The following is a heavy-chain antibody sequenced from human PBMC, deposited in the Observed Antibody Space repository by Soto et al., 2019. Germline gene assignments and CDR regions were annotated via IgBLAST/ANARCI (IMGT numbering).Heavy chain of an antibody. CDR1: GYTFTSYG. J-gene: IGHJ4*02. CDR3: ARGDYVEMATIGLDY. Sequence: ASVKVSCKASGYTFTSYGISWVRQAPGQGLEWMGWISAYNGNTNYAQKLQGRVTMTTDTSTSTAYMELRSLRSDDTAVYYCARGDYVEMATIGLDYWGQGTLVTVSS. V-gene: IGHV1-18*01. CDR2: ISAYNGNT. D-gene: IGHD4-17*01.